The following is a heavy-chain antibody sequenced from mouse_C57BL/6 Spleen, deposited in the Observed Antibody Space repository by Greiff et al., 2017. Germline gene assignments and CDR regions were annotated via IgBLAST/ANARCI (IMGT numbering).Heavy chain of an antibody. J-gene: IGHJ4*01. CDR3: AREGEGYAMDY. CDR2: IYPGDGDT. CDR1: GYAFSSYW. V-gene: IGHV1-80*01. Sequence: QVQLKESGAELVKPGASVKISCKASGYAFSSYWMNWVKQRPGKGLEWIGQIYPGDGDTNYNGKFKGKDTLTADKSSSTAYMQLSSLTSEDSAVYFCAREGEGYAMDYWGQGTSVTVSS.